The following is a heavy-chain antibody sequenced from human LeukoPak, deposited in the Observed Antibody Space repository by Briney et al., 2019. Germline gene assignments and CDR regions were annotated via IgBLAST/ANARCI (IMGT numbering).Heavy chain of an antibody. J-gene: IGHJ4*02. CDR2: ISGSGGRT. CDR3: AKANWDDEYIFDY. D-gene: IGHD1-1*01. Sequence: QPGGSLRLSCAASGFTFSSYAMGWVRQAPGKGLEWVSAISGSGGRTYYAESVKGRFTISRDNSKNTLYLQMNSLRAEDTAVYYCAKANWDDEYIFDYWGQGTLVTVSS. V-gene: IGHV3-23*01. CDR1: GFTFSSYA.